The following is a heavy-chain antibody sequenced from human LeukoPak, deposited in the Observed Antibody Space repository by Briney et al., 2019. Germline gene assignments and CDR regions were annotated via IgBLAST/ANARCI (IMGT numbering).Heavy chain of an antibody. CDR1: GYSFTSYY. CDR3: AREGPYSGSYGENYFDY. D-gene: IGHD1-26*01. CDR2: INPNSGGT. V-gene: IGHV1-2*02. J-gene: IGHJ4*02. Sequence: ASVKVSCKASGYSFTSYYMHWVRQAPGQGLEWMGWINPNSGGTNYAQKFQGRVTMTRDTSISTAYMELSRLRSDDTAVYYCAREGPYSGSYGENYFDYWGQGTLVTVSS.